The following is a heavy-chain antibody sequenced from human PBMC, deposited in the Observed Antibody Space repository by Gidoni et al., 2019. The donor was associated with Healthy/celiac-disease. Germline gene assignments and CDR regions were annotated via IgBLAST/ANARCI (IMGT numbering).Heavy chain of an antibody. D-gene: IGHD6-19*01. V-gene: IGHV1-3*01. CDR3: ARDREQWGINWFDP. CDR1: GYTFTSYA. Sequence: QVQLVQSGAEVKKPGASVKVSCKASGYTFTSYAMHWVRQAPGQRLEWMGWINAGNGNTKYSQKFQGRVTITRDTSASTAYMELSSLRSEDTAVYYCARDREQWGINWFDPWGQGTLVTVSS. CDR2: INAGNGNT. J-gene: IGHJ5*02.